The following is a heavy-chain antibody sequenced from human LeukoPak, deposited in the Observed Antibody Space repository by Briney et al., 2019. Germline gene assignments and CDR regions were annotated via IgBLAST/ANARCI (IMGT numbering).Heavy chain of an antibody. CDR1: GLTLSNVW. CDR3: ANWVRVGAIIRDY. CDR2: IKHDGSEK. J-gene: IGHJ4*02. D-gene: IGHD1-26*01. Sequence: GGSLRLSCAVSGLTLSNVWMSWVGQAPGRGREGVASIKHDGSEKYYVDSVRGRFTISRDNTMNSLYLQMSSLRAEDTAVYYCANWVRVGAIIRDYWGQGTLVTVSS. V-gene: IGHV3-7*03.